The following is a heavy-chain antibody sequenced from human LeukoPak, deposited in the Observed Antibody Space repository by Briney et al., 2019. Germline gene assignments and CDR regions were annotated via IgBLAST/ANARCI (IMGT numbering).Heavy chain of an antibody. Sequence: ASVKVSCKASGYTFTSYYMHWVRQAPGQGLEWMGIINPSGGSTSYAQKFQGRVTMTRDTSTSTGYMELSSLRSEDTAVYYCARDPNTIFGVVIGYYFDYWGQGTLVTVSS. CDR2: INPSGGST. CDR3: ARDPNTIFGVVIGYYFDY. CDR1: GYTFTSYY. D-gene: IGHD3-3*01. J-gene: IGHJ4*02. V-gene: IGHV1-46*03.